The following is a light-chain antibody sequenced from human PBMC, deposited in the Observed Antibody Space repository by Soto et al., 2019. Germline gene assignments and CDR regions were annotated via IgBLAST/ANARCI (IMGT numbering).Light chain of an antibody. Sequence: QSVLTQPPSVSGAPGQRVTISCTGSSSNIGAHYDVHWYQQLPGTAPKLLIYGNDNRPLGVPDRFSGSKSGTSGSLVISGLQAEDEADYYCQSYDSSLSRFVFGSGTKLTVL. J-gene: IGLJ1*01. CDR3: QSYDSSLSRFV. CDR2: GND. V-gene: IGLV1-40*01. CDR1: SSNIGAHYD.